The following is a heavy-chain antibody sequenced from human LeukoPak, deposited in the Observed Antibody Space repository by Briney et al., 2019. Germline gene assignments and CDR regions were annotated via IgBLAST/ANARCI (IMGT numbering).Heavy chain of an antibody. V-gene: IGHV1-18*04. J-gene: IGHJ4*02. CDR2: ISAYNGNT. D-gene: IGHD4-17*01. Sequence: ASVKVSCKASGYMFTGYYMHWVRQAPGQGLEWMGWISAYNGNTNYAQKLQGRVTMTTDTSTSTAYMELRSLRSDDTAVYYCARASTAVTNHNWGQGTLVTVSS. CDR1: GYMFTGYY. CDR3: ARASTAVTNHN.